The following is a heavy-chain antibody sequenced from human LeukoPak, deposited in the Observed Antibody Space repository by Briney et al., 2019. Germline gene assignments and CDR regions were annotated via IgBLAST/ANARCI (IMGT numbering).Heavy chain of an antibody. V-gene: IGHV3-33*01. CDR1: GFTFRNHG. CDR3: ARDIGSVRLDY. J-gene: IGHJ4*02. CDR2: IWYDGSNK. D-gene: IGHD5-12*01. Sequence: GRSLRLSCVVSGFTFRNHGMHWVRQAPGKGLEWVAVIWYDGSNKYYADSVEGRFTISRDNSKNTLNLQMNSLRAEDTAVYYCARDIGSVRLDYWGQGTLVSVSS.